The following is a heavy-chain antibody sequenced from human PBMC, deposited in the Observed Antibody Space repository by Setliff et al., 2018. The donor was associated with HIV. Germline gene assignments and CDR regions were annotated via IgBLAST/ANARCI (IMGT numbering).Heavy chain of an antibody. V-gene: IGHV6-1*01. CDR2: TYYRSKWYN. D-gene: IGHD3-10*01. J-gene: IGHJ4*02. CDR3: ARCNSTKRGFDY. Sequence: PSQTLSLTCAISGDTISSNSVSWNWIRQSPSRCLEWLGRTYYRSKWYNDYAVSVKSLMTFNPDTSKNQFSLQLNSVTPEDTAVYFCARCNSTKRGFDYWCLGTLVTVSS. CDR1: GDTISSNSVS.